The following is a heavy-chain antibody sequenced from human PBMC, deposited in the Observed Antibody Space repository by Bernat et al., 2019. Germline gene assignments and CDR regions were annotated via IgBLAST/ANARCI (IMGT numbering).Heavy chain of an antibody. CDR1: GFTVSSNY. J-gene: IGHJ3*02. Sequence: EVQLVESGGGLIQPGGSLRLSCSASGFTVSSNYMSWVRQAPGEGLEWVSVNYSGGSTYYADSVKGRFTISRDNYNNTLYLQMHSPSAEDTAVDYCARGNSSDGYAFDIWGQGTMVTVSS. CDR2: NYSGGST. V-gene: IGHV3-53*01. D-gene: IGHD2/OR15-2a*01. CDR3: ARGNSSDGYAFDI.